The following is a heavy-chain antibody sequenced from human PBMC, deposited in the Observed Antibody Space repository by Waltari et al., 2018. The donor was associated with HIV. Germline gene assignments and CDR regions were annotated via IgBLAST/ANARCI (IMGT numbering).Heavy chain of an antibody. Sequence: EVQLVESGGGLVKPGGSLRLSCAASGFTFSGYSLTWVRQAPGKGLEWVSYISSGSNFMYYVDSVKGRFTISRDNAKNSLYLQMNSLRAEDTALYYCARSLAVAGTRGFGMDVWGQGTTVTVSS. D-gene: IGHD6-19*01. V-gene: IGHV3-21*01. J-gene: IGHJ6*02. CDR2: ISSGSNFM. CDR1: GFTFSGYS. CDR3: ARSLAVAGTRGFGMDV.